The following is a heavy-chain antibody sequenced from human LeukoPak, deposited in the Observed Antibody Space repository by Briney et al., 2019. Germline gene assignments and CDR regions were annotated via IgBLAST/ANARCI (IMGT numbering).Heavy chain of an antibody. CDR2: INPNSGGT. Sequence: APVKVSCKASGYTFTGYYMHWVRQAPGQGLEWMGWINPNSGGTNYAQKFQGRVTMTRDTSISTAYMELSRLRSDDTAVYYCARVLMSQYYYGSGSYLEAFDIWGQGTMVTVSS. V-gene: IGHV1-2*02. D-gene: IGHD3-10*01. CDR1: GYTFTGYY. CDR3: ARVLMSQYYYGSGSYLEAFDI. J-gene: IGHJ3*02.